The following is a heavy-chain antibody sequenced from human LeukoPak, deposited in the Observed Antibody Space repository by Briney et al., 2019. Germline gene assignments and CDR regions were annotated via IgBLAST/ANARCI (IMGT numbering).Heavy chain of an antibody. CDR1: GYTFTSFH. V-gene: IGHV1-8*01. J-gene: IGHJ4*02. CDR3: ARSPPFYYDGSGYYYSDI. Sequence: ASVKVSCKASGYTFTSFHINWVRQATGQGLEWMGWMNPNSGKAGYGQKFQGRVTMIRNTSISTAYMELSSLRSEDTAVYYCARSPPFYYDGSGYYYSDIWGQGTLVTVSS. D-gene: IGHD3-22*01. CDR2: MNPNSGKA.